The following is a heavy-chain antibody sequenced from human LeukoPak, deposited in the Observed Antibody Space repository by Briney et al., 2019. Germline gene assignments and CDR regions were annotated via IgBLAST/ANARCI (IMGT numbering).Heavy chain of an antibody. V-gene: IGHV3-53*01. CDR3: ARLGPASSGWPESFDY. D-gene: IGHD6-19*01. Sequence: GGSVRLSCVASVFIVSNNYIRWVRQVPWKGLEWVSGLYNAGSTYYADSVKGRFTISRDNSKNTLYLQMYSLRAEDTAVYYCARLGPASSGWPESFDYWGQGALVTVSS. CDR1: VFIVSNNY. CDR2: LYNAGST. J-gene: IGHJ4*02.